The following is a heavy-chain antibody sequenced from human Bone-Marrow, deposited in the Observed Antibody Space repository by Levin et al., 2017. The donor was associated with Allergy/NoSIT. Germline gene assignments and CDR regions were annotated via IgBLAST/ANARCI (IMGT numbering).Heavy chain of an antibody. CDR1: GGSIRNSY. V-gene: IGHV4-59*12. J-gene: IGHJ6*02. CDR2: IYYSGST. Sequence: SPTLSLPCTVSGGSIRNSYWSWVRQPPGKGLEWIGYIYYSGSTNYNPSLKSRVIISVDMSKNQFSLKLSYVTAADTAVYFCARDRAITTSSTHYYYGMDVWGQGTTVTVSS. CDR3: ARDRAITTSSTHYYYGMDV. D-gene: IGHD2-2*01.